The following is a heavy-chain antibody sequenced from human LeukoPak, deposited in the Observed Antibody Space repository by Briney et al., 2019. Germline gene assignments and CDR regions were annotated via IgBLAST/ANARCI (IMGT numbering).Heavy chain of an antibody. Sequence: PGTSLRLSCEASGFTFSHFGMHWVPQALGKGLKWVAVIWSDATNQYYADSVKGRFTISRDKFKRTVSLEMNGLRAEDTAVYYCAKDAQRGFDHSNSREHGGQGSLVIVS. CDR3: AKDAQRGFDHSNSREH. CDR2: IWSDATNQ. D-gene: IGHD4-11*01. J-gene: IGHJ4*02. CDR1: GFTFSHFG. V-gene: IGHV3-33*03.